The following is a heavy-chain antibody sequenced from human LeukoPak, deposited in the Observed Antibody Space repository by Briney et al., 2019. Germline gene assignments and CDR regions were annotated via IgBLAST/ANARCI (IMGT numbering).Heavy chain of an antibody. CDR3: ARHLASRRSIAVGRRYYFDY. D-gene: IGHD6-19*01. Sequence: SETLPLTCTVSGGSISSSSYYWSWIRQPPGKGLEWIGEINHSGSTNYNPSLKSRVTISVDTSKNQFSLKLSSVTAADTAVYYCARHLASRRSIAVGRRYYFDYWGQGTLVTVSS. CDR1: GGSISSSSYY. V-gene: IGHV4-39*01. CDR2: INHSGST. J-gene: IGHJ4*02.